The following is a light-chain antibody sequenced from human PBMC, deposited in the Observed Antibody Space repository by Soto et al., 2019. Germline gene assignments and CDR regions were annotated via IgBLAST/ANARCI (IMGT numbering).Light chain of an antibody. CDR3: AAWDDSLSGTHFRRRDQGGDQTQPV. Sequence: QSVLTQPPSASGTPGQRVTISCSGSSSNIGSNYVYWYQQLPGTAPKLLIYRNNQRPSGVPDRFSGSKSGTSASLAISGLRSEDEADYYCAAWDDSLSGTHFRRRDQGGDQTQPVFGGGTKLTVL. CDR2: RNN. J-gene: IGLJ2*01. CDR1: SSNIGSNY. V-gene: IGLV1-47*01.